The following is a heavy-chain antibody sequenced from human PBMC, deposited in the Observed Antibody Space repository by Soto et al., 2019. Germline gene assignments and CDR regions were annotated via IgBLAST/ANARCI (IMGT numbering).Heavy chain of an antibody. V-gene: IGHV4-4*07. J-gene: IGHJ5*02. D-gene: IGHD3-3*01. CDR1: GGAISGYY. Sequence: SETLSLTCTVSGGAISGYYWAWIRQSAGKGLEWIGRIYSSGGTKYNPSLKSRVTMSLDTSKNQFSLRLSSVTAADTAVYYCARGQRFSDSFDPWGQGTLVTVSS. CDR3: ARGQRFSDSFDP. CDR2: IYSSGGT.